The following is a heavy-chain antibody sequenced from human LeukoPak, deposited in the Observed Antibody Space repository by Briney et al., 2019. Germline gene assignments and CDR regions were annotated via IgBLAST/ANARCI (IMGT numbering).Heavy chain of an antibody. CDR1: GYTFTSYY. D-gene: IGHD1-26*01. CDR2: IIPIFGTA. V-gene: IGHV1-69*13. Sequence: RASVKVSCKASGYTFTSYYMHWVRQTPGQGLEWMGGIIPIFGTANYAQKFQGRVTITADESTSTAYMELSSLRSEDTAVYYCARDRGGSYGFSDYWGQGTLVTVSS. J-gene: IGHJ4*02. CDR3: ARDRGGSYGFSDY.